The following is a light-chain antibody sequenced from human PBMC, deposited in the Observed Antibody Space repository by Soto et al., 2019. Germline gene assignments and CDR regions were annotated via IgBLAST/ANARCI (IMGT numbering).Light chain of an antibody. CDR3: QQYGTSPWT. Sequence: EIVLTQSPGTLSLSPGERATLSCRASQSVSRNNLAWLQQKPGQAPRLLIFDASSRATGIPDRFSGSGSGTDFTLTISRXEPEDFAVYYCQQYGTSPWTFGQGTKVDIK. CDR2: DAS. J-gene: IGKJ1*01. CDR1: QSVSRNN. V-gene: IGKV3-20*01.